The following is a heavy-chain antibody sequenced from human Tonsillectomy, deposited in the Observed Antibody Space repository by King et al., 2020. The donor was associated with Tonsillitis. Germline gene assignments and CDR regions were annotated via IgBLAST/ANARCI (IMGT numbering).Heavy chain of an antibody. Sequence: VQLVESGAEVKKPGASLKVSCKTSEYTFTDYYIHWVRQAPGQGLEWMGWVNPNSGGTNYARKFQGRVTMTSDTSISTAYMELSRLRSDDMAVYYCSRETLAFDCWGQGTLVTVSS. CDR3: SRETLAFDC. CDR1: EYTFTDYY. V-gene: IGHV1-2*02. J-gene: IGHJ4*02. CDR2: VNPNSGGT.